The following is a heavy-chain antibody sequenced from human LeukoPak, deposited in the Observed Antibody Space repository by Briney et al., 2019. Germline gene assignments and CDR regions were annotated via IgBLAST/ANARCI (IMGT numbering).Heavy chain of an antibody. CDR1: GGSFSGYY. Sequence: SETLSLTCAVYGGSFSGYYWSWIRQPPGKGLEWIGEINHSGSTNYNPSLKSRATISVDTSKNQFSLKLSSVTAADTAVYYCARDSNYVRYWGQGTLVTVSS. D-gene: IGHD4-11*01. V-gene: IGHV4-34*01. CDR3: ARDSNYVRY. J-gene: IGHJ4*02. CDR2: INHSGST.